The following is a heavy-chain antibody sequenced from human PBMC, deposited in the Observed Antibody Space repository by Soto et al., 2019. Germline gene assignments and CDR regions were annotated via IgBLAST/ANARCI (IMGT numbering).Heavy chain of an antibody. J-gene: IGHJ4*02. D-gene: IGHD3-3*01. CDR2: ISWNSGSI. CDR3: AKGLPAEYYDFWSGFDY. Sequence: PGGSLRLSCAASGFTFDDYAMHWVRQAPGKGLEWVSGISWNSGSIGYADSVKGRFTISRDNAKNSLYLQMNSLRAEDTALYYCAKGLPAEYYDFWSGFDYWGQGTLVTVSS. V-gene: IGHV3-9*01. CDR1: GFTFDDYA.